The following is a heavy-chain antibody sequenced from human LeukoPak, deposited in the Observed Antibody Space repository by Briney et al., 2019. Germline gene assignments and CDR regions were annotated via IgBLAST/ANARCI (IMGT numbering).Heavy chain of an antibody. CDR2: ISSSSSYI. CDR3: ARVFYSSGWYGWYEGGNFDY. Sequence: GGSLRVSCAASGFTFSSYSMNWVRQAPGKGLEWVSSISSSSSYIYYADSVKGRFTISRDNAKNSLYLQMNSLRAEDTAVYYCARVFYSSGWYGWYEGGNFDYWGQGTLVTVSS. V-gene: IGHV3-21*01. CDR1: GFTFSSYS. D-gene: IGHD6-19*01. J-gene: IGHJ4*02.